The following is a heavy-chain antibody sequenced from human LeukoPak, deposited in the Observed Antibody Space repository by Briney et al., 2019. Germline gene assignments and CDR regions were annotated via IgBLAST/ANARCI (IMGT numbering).Heavy chain of an antibody. CDR3: TSVDGP. V-gene: IGHV3-7*01. J-gene: IGHJ5*02. CDR1: GSSFGYYW. CDR2: LKGDGSEN. Sequence: GGSLRLSCKASGSSFGYYWMSWVRQGPRKGLESVATLKGDGSENFYVDSVKGRFTISRDDAKNSLFLQMSSLRVEDTAVYYCTSVDGPWDQGTLVTVSS.